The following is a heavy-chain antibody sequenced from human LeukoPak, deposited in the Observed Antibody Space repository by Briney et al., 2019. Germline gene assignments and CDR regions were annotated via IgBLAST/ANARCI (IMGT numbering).Heavy chain of an antibody. J-gene: IGHJ6*02. CDR2: ISSSSSTI. CDR1: GFTFSSYS. V-gene: IGHV3-48*01. Sequence: GGSLRLSCAASGFTFSSYSMNWVRQAPGKGLEWVSYISSSSSTIYYADSVKGRFTISRDNAKNSLYLQMNSLRAEDTAVYYCARAPYCGGDCYSNYYGMDVWGQGTTVTVSS. CDR3: ARAPYCGGDCYSNYYGMDV. D-gene: IGHD2-21*02.